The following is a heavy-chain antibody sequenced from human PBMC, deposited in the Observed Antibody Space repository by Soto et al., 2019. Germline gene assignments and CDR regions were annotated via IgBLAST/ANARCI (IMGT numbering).Heavy chain of an antibody. D-gene: IGHD6-6*01. CDR3: ARGIAARPFNWFDP. CDR2: IYYSGST. CDR1: GGSISSYY. J-gene: IGHJ5*02. V-gene: IGHV4-59*01. Sequence: SETLSLTCTVSGGSISSYYWSWIRQPPGKGLEWIGYIYYSGSTNYNPSLKSRVTISVDTSKNQFSLKLSSVTAADTAVYYCARGIAARPFNWFDPWGQGTLVTVSS.